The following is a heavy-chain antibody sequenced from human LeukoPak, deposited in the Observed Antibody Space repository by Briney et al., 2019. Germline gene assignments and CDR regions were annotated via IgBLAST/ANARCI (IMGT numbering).Heavy chain of an antibody. CDR3: ARDREKDSGAFDI. Sequence: PGGSLRLSCAASGFTFSSYAMHWVRQAPGKGLEYVSAISSNGGSTYYANSVKGRFTISRDNSKNTLYLQMGSLRAEDMAVYYCARDREKDSGAFDIWGQGTMVTVSS. CDR1: GFTFSSYA. CDR2: ISSNGGST. V-gene: IGHV3-64*01. D-gene: IGHD2-15*01. J-gene: IGHJ3*02.